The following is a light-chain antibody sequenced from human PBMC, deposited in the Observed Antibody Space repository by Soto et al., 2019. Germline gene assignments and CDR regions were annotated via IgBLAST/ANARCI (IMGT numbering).Light chain of an antibody. J-gene: IGKJ1*01. CDR2: KAS. CDR1: QGIISW. V-gene: IGKV1-5*03. Sequence: DIQMPQSPSTLSASVGARVTITCRASQGIISWLAWYQQKPGKAPKLLIYKASSLESGVPSRFSGSGSGTEFTLTISSLQPDDLATYYCQQYNSFQTFGQGTKVEIK. CDR3: QQYNSFQT.